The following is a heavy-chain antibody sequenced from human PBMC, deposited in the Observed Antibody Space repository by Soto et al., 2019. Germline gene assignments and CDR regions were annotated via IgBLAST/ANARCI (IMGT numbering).Heavy chain of an antibody. J-gene: IGHJ4*02. Sequence: QVQLQQWGAGLLKPSETLSLTCAVYGGSFSGYYWSWIRQPPGKGLEWIGEINHSGSTNYNPSLKSXVTXXXXXXXXXXXXXXXXXXXXXXXXXXXXXXXXXXXXXXXXXXPHDYWGQGTLVTVSS. CDR2: INHSGST. CDR1: GGSFSGYY. CDR3: XXXXXXXXXXXXXXXPHDY. V-gene: IGHV4-34*01.